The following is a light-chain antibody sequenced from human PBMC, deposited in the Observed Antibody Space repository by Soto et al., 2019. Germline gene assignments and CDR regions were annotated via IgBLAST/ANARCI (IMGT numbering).Light chain of an antibody. CDR2: DAS. J-gene: IGKJ1*01. CDR1: QSISSW. V-gene: IGKV1-5*01. Sequence: DIQMTQSHSTLSASVGDRVTITCRASQSISSWLAWYQQKPGKAPKLLIYDASSLESGVPSRFSGSGPGTEFTLTISSLQPDDFATYYCQQYNSTKGTFGQGTKVDIK. CDR3: QQYNSTKGT.